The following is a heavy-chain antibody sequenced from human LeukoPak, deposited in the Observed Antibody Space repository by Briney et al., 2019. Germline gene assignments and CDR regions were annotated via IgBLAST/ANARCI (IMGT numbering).Heavy chain of an antibody. CDR3: AREGSSGYDY. D-gene: IGHD3-22*01. CDR1: GGSISSGGYY. CDR2: IYYSGST. J-gene: IGHJ4*02. V-gene: IGHV4-31*03. Sequence: SQTLSLTCTVSGGSISSGGYYWSWIRQHPGKGLEWIGYIYYSGSTYYNPSLKSRVTISVDTSENQFSLKLSSVTAADTAVYYCAREGSSGYDYWGQGTLVTVSS.